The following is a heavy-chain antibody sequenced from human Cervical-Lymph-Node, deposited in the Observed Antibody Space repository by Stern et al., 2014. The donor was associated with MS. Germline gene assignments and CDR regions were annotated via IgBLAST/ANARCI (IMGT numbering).Heavy chain of an antibody. CDR1: GYTFTSFA. CDR2: INTNTGNA. D-gene: IGHD3-22*01. V-gene: IGHV7-4-1*02. J-gene: IGHJ4*02. CDR3: ARTSFGSTGYYYRHFDY. Sequence: QVQLVQSGSELKKPGASVKVSCKASGYTFTSFAMNWVRQAPGQGPEWMGWINTNTGNATYARGFTGRFVFSLDTSVSTAYLQISGLKAEDTAVFYCARTSFGSTGYYYRHFDYWGQGTLVTVSS.